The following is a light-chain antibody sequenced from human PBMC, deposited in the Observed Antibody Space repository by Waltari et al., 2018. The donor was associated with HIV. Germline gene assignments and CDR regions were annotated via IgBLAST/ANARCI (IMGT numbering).Light chain of an antibody. Sequence: RVVTKSPATLSLSQGDKVTLSCRTGRTFSTNFLGWYQSKSGQPPTLPFYGSSTRASGIPDRFSATGSDTGSASAFSLTILSLEPDDFAIYYFLLYCVSPRWTFGPGTRL. J-gene: IGKJ1*01. CDR3: LLYCVSPRWT. V-gene: IGKV3-20*01. CDR1: RTFSTNF. CDR2: GSS.